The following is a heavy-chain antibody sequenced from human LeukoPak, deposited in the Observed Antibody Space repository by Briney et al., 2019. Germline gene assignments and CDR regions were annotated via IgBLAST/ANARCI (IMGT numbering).Heavy chain of an antibody. Sequence: PGGPLRLSCAASGFTFSDYYMSWIRQAPGKGLEWVSYISSSSSYTNYADSVKGRFTISRDNAKNSLYLQMNSLRAEDTAVYYCASARGSNYGSLGDWGQGTLVTVSS. CDR3: ASARGSNYGSLGD. J-gene: IGHJ4*02. D-gene: IGHD5-18*01. CDR1: GFTFSDYY. CDR2: ISSSSSYT. V-gene: IGHV3-11*03.